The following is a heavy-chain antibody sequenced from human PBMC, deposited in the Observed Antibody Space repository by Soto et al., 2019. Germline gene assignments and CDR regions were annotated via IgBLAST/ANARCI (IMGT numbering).Heavy chain of an antibody. Sequence: QLHLVQSGAEVRKPGSSVKVSCKASGGTLSSYSVTWVRQAPGQGLEWMGRIIPFLGRTNYAQNFQGRVTFTADISTSTAYMELSSLRSDDTAIYYWARTTGSPNSNWFDPWGQGTLVIVSS. CDR2: IIPFLGRT. D-gene: IGHD1-1*01. J-gene: IGHJ5*02. CDR3: ARTTGSPNSNWFDP. V-gene: IGHV1-69*02. CDR1: GGTLSSYS.